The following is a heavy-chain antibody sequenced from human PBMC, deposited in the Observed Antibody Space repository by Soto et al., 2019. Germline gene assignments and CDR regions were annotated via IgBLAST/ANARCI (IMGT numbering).Heavy chain of an antibody. Sequence: GGSLRLSCAPSGFAFSSFAMHWVRQAPGKGLEWVAVISHDGFEKYYSDSGKDRFVISRDNYKQTMSLVMNSLTSADTALYYCARAYVNIAGAAKIESWGLGTLVPVSP. J-gene: IGHJ4*02. CDR3: ARAYVNIAGAAKIES. CDR1: GFAFSSFA. CDR2: ISHDGFEK. V-gene: IGHV3-30*09. D-gene: IGHD6-13*01.